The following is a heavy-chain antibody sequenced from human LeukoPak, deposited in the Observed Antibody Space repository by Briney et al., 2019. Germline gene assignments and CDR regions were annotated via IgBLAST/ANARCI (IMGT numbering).Heavy chain of an antibody. J-gene: IGHJ4*02. D-gene: IGHD3-22*01. CDR2: INPSGGST. CDR3: AREEYYYDSSGQFDY. Sequence: ASVKVSCKASGYTFTSYYMHWVRQAPGQGLEWTGIINPSGGSTSYAQKFQGRVTMTRDTSTSTVYMELSSLRSEDTAVYYCAREEYYYDSSGQFDYWGQGTLVTVSS. V-gene: IGHV1-46*01. CDR1: GYTFTSYY.